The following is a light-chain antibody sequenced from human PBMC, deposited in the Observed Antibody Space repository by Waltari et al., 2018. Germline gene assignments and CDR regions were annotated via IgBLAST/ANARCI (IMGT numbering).Light chain of an antibody. V-gene: IGLV1-47*01. CDR3: ATWDDSRSF. CDR2: END. J-gene: IGLJ2*01. Sequence: QSVLTHPPSVSGTPGQRLTISCSGSGYNIQTGYIYWYQKLAGSAPKLLIFENDQRPSGVPDRFSASKSGTSASLAINGLRSEDEALYYCATWDDSRSFFGGGTKLTVL. CDR1: GYNIQTGY.